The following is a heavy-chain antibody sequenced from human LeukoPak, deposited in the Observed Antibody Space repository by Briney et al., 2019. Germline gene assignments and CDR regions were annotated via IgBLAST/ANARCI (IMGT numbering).Heavy chain of an antibody. CDR1: GGSISSGGYY. Sequence: SETLSLTCTVSGGSISSGGYYWSWIRQHPGKGLEWIGYIYYSGSTYYNPSLKSRVTISVDTSKNQFSLKRSSVTAADTAVYYCARDFRIAAAVGGMDVWGQGTTVTVSS. V-gene: IGHV4-31*03. J-gene: IGHJ6*02. CDR3: ARDFRIAAAVGGMDV. CDR2: IYYSGST. D-gene: IGHD6-13*01.